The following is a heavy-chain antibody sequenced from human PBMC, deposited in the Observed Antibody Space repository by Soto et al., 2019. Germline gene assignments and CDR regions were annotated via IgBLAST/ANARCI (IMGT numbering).Heavy chain of an antibody. Sequence: QVQLVESGGGVVQPGRSLRLSCAASGFTFNTYGMHWVRQAPGRGLEWVAVIWYDGSIKYYADSVKGRFTISRDNSKNTLYLQMNSLRAEETAVYYCARIDCTGGSCRPYAYYDLDVWGQGTTVTVS. CDR1: GFTFNTYG. V-gene: IGHV3-33*01. CDR3: ARIDCTGGSCRPYAYYDLDV. D-gene: IGHD2-15*01. CDR2: IWYDGSIK. J-gene: IGHJ6*02.